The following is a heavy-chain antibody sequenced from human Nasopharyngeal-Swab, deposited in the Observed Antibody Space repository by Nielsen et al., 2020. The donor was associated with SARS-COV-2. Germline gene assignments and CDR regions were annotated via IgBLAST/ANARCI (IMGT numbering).Heavy chain of an antibody. CDR1: GFTFSSYA. V-gene: IGHV3-30-3*01. Sequence: GGSLRLSCAASGFTFSSYAMHWVRQAPGKGPEWVAVISYDGSNKYYADSVKGRFTISRDNSKNTLYLQMNSLRAEDTAVYYCASGSPINVVPAARHPRQFDYWGQGTLVTVSS. CDR3: ASGSPINVVPAARHPRQFDY. D-gene: IGHD2-2*01. CDR2: ISYDGSNK. J-gene: IGHJ4*02.